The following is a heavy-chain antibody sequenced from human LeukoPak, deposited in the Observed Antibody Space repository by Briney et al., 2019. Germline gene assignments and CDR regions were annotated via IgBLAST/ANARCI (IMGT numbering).Heavy chain of an antibody. Sequence: PGGSLRLSCAASGFTFRSYGIHWVRQVPGKGLEWVAFIRYDGSSKYYADSVKGRFTISRDNSKNTLYLQMNGLRAEDTAVYYCARGGFGYCSSTSCATPGYFQHWGQGTLVTVSS. J-gene: IGHJ1*01. CDR2: IRYDGSSK. V-gene: IGHV3-30*02. D-gene: IGHD2-2*01. CDR1: GFTFRSYG. CDR3: ARGGFGYCSSTSCATPGYFQH.